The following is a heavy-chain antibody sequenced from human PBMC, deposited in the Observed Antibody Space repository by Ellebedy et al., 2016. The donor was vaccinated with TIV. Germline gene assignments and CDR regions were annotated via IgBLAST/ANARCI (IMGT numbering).Heavy chain of an antibody. V-gene: IGHV3-7*01. CDR2: IKQDGSEI. D-gene: IGHD7-27*01. Sequence: PGGSLRLSCAASGFTFSSYWMSWVRQAPGKGLEWVASIKQDGSEIDYVDSVKGRFTISRDNARKSVYLQMNSLRAEDTAMYYCASHWGFYYWGQGTLVTVSS. J-gene: IGHJ4*02. CDR3: ASHWGFYY. CDR1: GFTFSSYW.